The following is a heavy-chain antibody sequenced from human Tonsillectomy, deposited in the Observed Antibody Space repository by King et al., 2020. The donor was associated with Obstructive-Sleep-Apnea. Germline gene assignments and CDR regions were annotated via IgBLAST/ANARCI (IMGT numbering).Heavy chain of an antibody. CDR2: ISGSGGST. D-gene: IGHD5-18*01. V-gene: IGHV3-23*04. CDR3: AKDRHPGYSYGSYFDY. J-gene: IGHJ4*02. Sequence: QLVQSGGGLVQPGGSLRLSCAASGFTFSSYAMSWVRQAPGKGLEWVSAISGSGGSTYYADSVKRRVTISRDNSKNTLYLQMNSLRAEDTAVYYCAKDRHPGYSYGSYFDYWGQGTLVTVSS. CDR1: GFTFSSYA.